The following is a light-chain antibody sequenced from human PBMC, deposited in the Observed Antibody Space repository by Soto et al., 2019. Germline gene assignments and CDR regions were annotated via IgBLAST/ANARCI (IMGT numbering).Light chain of an antibody. CDR3: QQTDTFPRT. CDR2: EVS. CDR1: RSLVYSDGNTS. J-gene: IGKJ1*01. Sequence: DVVMTQSPLPLPVTLGQPASISCRSSRSLVYSDGNTSLNWFQQRPGQSPRRLIFEVSNRDSGVPDRFCGSRSGTDFALTISSLQREDFATYYCQQTDTFPRTFGQGTKVDIK. V-gene: IGKV2-30*01.